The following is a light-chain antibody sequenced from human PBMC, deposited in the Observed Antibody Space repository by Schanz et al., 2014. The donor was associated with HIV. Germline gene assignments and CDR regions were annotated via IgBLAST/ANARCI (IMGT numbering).Light chain of an antibody. CDR2: DVS. CDR1: SSDVGGYNY. Sequence: QSALTQLASVSGSPGQSITISCTGTSSDVGGYNYVSWYQQHPGKAPKLMIYDVSNRPSGVSIRFSGSKSGNTASLTISGLQAEDEADYYCCSYTTTSTYVFGAGTKLPVL. J-gene: IGLJ1*01. V-gene: IGLV2-14*03. CDR3: CSYTTTSTYV.